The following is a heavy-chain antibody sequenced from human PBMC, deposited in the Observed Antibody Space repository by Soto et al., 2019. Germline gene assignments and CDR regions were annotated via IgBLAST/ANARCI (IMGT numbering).Heavy chain of an antibody. J-gene: IGHJ4*02. D-gene: IGHD2-15*01. V-gene: IGHV4-31*03. CDR2: IYYSGST. CDR3: ARLGTQAATQRFDY. CDR1: GGSISSGGYY. Sequence: QVQLQESGPGLVKPSQTLSLTCTVSGGSISSGGYYWSWIRQHPGKGLEWIGYIYYSGSTYYNPSIKSRVTISVDTSKNQFALKLSSVTAADTAVYYCARLGTQAATQRFDYWGQGTLVTVSS.